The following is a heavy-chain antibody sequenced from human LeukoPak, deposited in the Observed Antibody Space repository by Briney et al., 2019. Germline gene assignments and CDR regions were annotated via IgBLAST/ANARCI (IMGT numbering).Heavy chain of an antibody. D-gene: IGHD3-22*01. Sequence: ASVKVSCKASGYTFTSYGLSWVRQAPGQGLEWMGWISGHNGNTMYAQKVQGRVTMTTDTSTSTAYMELRSLRSDDTAVYYCARVGYYYDSSGFGYYFDYWGQGTLVTVSS. CDR2: ISGHNGNT. J-gene: IGHJ4*02. CDR3: ARVGYYYDSSGFGYYFDY. V-gene: IGHV1-18*01. CDR1: GYTFTSYG.